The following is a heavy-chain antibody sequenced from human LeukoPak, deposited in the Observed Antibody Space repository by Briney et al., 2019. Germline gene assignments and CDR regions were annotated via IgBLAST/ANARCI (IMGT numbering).Heavy chain of an antibody. D-gene: IGHD6-13*01. Sequence: PGGSLRLSCAASGFTFSNYAMSWVRQAPGKGLEWVSSISGYGADTYYTDSVKGRFTISRDNAKSTLSLQMNSLRAEDTAIYYCAKDKSIAAAGSRFFDYWGQGTLVTVSS. CDR3: AKDKSIAAAGSRFFDY. V-gene: IGHV3-23*01. CDR2: ISGYGADT. CDR1: GFTFSNYA. J-gene: IGHJ4*02.